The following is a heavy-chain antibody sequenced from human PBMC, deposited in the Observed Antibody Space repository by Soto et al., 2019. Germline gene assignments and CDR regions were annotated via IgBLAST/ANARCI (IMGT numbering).Heavy chain of an antibody. V-gene: IGHV3-11*05. CDR2: ISSSSTYT. CDR3: AREGIATIIDY. CDR1: GFTFSDYY. Sequence: PGWSLRLSCAASGFTFSDYYMSWIRQAPGKGLEWVSSISSSSTYTNYADSVKGRFTISRDNAKSSLYLQMNSLRAEDAAGYYYAREGIATIIDYWGQGTLVTVS. J-gene: IGHJ4*02. D-gene: IGHD1-26*01.